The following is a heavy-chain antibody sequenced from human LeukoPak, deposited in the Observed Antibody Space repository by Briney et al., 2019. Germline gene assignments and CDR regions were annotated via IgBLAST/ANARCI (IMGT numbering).Heavy chain of an antibody. J-gene: IGHJ4*02. Sequence: AGSLRLSCAASGFTISSYWMSWVRQAPGKGLEWVANIKQDGSEKYYVDSARGRFTISRDNAKNSLYLQMNSLRAEDTAVYYCAGIAVAGRNFDYWGQGTLVTVSS. D-gene: IGHD6-19*01. CDR3: AGIAVAGRNFDY. CDR1: GFTISSYW. CDR2: IKQDGSEK. V-gene: IGHV3-7*01.